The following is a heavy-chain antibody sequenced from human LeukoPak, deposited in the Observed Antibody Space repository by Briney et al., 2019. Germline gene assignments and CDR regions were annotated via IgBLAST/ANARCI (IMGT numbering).Heavy chain of an antibody. D-gene: IGHD6-19*01. CDR3: ARDRRLAVAGSGFDY. Sequence: ASVKVSCMASGYTFTSYGISWVRQAPGQGLEWMGWISAYNGNTNYAQKLQGRVTMTTDTSTSTAYMELRSLRSDDTAVYYCARDRRLAVAGSGFDYWGQGTLVTDSS. CDR1: GYTFTSYG. J-gene: IGHJ4*02. CDR2: ISAYNGNT. V-gene: IGHV1-18*01.